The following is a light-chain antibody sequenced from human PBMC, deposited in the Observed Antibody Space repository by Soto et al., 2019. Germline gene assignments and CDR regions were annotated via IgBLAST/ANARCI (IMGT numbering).Light chain of an antibody. J-gene: IGKJ4*01. Sequence: EIVLTQSPGTLSLSPGERATLSCRASQSVSSSYLAWYQQKPGQAPRLLIYGASSMATGIPDRFSGSGSGTDFTLTISRLEPEDFAVYYCQPYDSSPLSLGGGTNVEIK. CDR2: GAS. CDR1: QSVSSSY. CDR3: QPYDSSPLS. V-gene: IGKV3-20*01.